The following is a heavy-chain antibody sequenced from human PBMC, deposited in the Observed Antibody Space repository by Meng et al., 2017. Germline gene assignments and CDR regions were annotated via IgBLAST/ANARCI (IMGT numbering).Heavy chain of an antibody. Sequence: QAQLQAAGPGLVKPSGTLSLTCAGAGGSISSSNWWSWVRQPPGKGLEWIGEIYHSGSTNYNPSLKSRVTISVDKSKNQFSLKLSSVTAADTAVYYCARIGDWGSTRYFDYWGQGTLVTVSS. D-gene: IGHD7-27*01. CDR3: ARIGDWGSTRYFDY. J-gene: IGHJ4*02. CDR2: IYHSGST. V-gene: IGHV4-4*02. CDR1: GGSISSSNW.